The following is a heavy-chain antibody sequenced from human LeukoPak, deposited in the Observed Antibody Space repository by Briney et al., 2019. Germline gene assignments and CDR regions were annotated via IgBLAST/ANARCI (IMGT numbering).Heavy chain of an antibody. D-gene: IGHD1-26*01. V-gene: IGHV3-11*01. CDR2: ISSSGSII. J-gene: IGHJ4*02. Sequence: GGSLRLSCAASGFTFSDYYMTWIRQAPGKGLEWVSFISSSGSIIYYADSVKGRFAISRDNAKNSLYLQMNSLRAEDTAVYYCARDRYSGSYPLDYWGQGTLVTVSS. CDR3: ARDRYSGSYPLDY. CDR1: GFTFSDYY.